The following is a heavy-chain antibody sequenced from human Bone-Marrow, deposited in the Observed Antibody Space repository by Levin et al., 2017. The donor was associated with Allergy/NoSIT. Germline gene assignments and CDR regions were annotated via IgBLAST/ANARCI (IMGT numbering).Heavy chain of an antibody. Sequence: GGSLRLSCAATGFNFRIYAMSWVREVPGRGLEWVSAINNRGTTTYYSDSVRGRFTISRDNSKNTVYLEMNSLRVEDTAVYYCAKDVVLSSNDPFDVWGQGTMVTVSS. CDR3: AKDVVLSSNDPFDV. D-gene: IGHD2/OR15-2a*01. J-gene: IGHJ3*01. CDR1: GFNFRIYA. CDR2: INNRGTTT. V-gene: IGHV3-23*05.